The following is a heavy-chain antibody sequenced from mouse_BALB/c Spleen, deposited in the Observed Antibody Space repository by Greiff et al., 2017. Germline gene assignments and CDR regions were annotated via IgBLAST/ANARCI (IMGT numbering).Heavy chain of an antibody. CDR2: INPSNGGT. CDR1: GYTFTSYY. V-gene: IGHV1S81*02. Sequence: QVQLQQPGAELVKPGASVKLSCKASGYTFTSYYMYWVKQRPGQGLEWIGGINPSNGGTNFNEKFKSKATLTVDKSSSTAYMQLSSLTSEASAVYYCTRGGTGNWVSSWYFDDWGAGTTVTVSS. J-gene: IGHJ1*01. CDR3: TRGGTGNWVSSWYFDD. D-gene: IGHD4-1*01.